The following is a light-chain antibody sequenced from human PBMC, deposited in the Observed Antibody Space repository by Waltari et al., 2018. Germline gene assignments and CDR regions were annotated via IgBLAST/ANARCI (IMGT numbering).Light chain of an antibody. CDR1: NLGTKY. CDR3: QVWDSSSDHWV. V-gene: IGLV3-21*02. J-gene: IGLJ2*01. CDR2: DDS. Sequence: SYELTQPPSVSVSPGQMARITCGGDNLGTKYVHWYQQKPAQAPVLVIFDDSARPSGIPERFSGSKSGNTATLTISGVEAGDEADYYCQVWDSSSDHWVFGGGTRLTVL.